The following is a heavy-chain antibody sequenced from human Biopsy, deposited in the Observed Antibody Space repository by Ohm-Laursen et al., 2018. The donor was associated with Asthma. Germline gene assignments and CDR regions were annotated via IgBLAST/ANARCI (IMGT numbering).Heavy chain of an antibody. J-gene: IGHJ1*01. Sequence: SDTLSLTCAVSGDSIDSGDYSWTWIRQSPGVGLEWIGYIYRNGDTYYNPTLKNRVTISIDRSKNQFSLRLRSVTAADTAVYYCARTFHFWSPYHAEHYQLWGQGTLVTVSS. CDR2: IYRNGDT. CDR3: ARTFHFWSPYHAEHYQL. CDR1: GDSIDSGDYS. V-gene: IGHV4-30-2*06. D-gene: IGHD3-3*02.